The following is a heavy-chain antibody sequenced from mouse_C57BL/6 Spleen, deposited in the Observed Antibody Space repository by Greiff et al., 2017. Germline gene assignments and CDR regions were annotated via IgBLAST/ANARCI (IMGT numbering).Heavy chain of an antibody. CDR1: GYTFTSYW. D-gene: IGHD1-1*01. Sequence: QVHVKQPGAELVKPGASVKMSCKASGYTFTSYWITWVKQRPGQGLEWIGDIYPGSGSTNYNEKFKSKATLTVDTSSSTAYMQLSSLTSEDSAVYYCARRDYGSPYWYFDVWGTGTTVTVSS. CDR3: ARRDYGSPYWYFDV. J-gene: IGHJ1*03. V-gene: IGHV1-55*01. CDR2: IYPGSGST.